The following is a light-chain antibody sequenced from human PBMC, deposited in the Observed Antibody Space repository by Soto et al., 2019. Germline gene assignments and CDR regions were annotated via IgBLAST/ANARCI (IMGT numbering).Light chain of an antibody. CDR1: ESVSSY. Sequence: EIVLTQSPGTLSLSPGERATLSCRASESVSSYLAWYQQKPGQAPRLLIYDASTRATGTPDRFSGSGSGTDFTLTVSTLEPEDFAVYDCQQYDRSPITFGQGTRLEIK. CDR3: QQYDRSPIT. CDR2: DAS. V-gene: IGKV3-20*01. J-gene: IGKJ5*01.